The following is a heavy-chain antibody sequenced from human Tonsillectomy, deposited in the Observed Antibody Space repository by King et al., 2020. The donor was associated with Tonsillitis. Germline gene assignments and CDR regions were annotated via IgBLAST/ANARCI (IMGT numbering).Heavy chain of an antibody. CDR1: GGSISRYY. CDR3: AREMATPWGGFDY. J-gene: IGHJ4*02. Sequence: LQLQESGPGLVKPSETLSLTCIVSGGSISRYYWSWIRQPPGQGLEWIGYIFYSGSTNYNPSLRSRVTMSVDTSKNQFSLSLSSVTAADTAVYYCAREMATPWGGFDYWGQGTLVTVSS. CDR2: IFYSGST. V-gene: IGHV4-59*01. D-gene: IGHD5-24*01.